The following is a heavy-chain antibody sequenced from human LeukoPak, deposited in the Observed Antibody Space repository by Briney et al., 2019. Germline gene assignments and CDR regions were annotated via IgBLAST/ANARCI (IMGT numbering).Heavy chain of an antibody. CDR3: AKDGVAGKIMYYFDY. D-gene: IGHD6-19*01. V-gene: IGHV3-20*04. CDR1: GFTFDDYG. J-gene: IGHJ4*02. Sequence: GGSLRLSCAASGFTFDDYGMSWVRQAPGKGLEWVSGINWNGGSTGYADSVKGRFTISRDNSKNTLYLQMNSLRAEDTAVYYCAKDGVAGKIMYYFDYWGQGTLVTVSS. CDR2: INWNGGST.